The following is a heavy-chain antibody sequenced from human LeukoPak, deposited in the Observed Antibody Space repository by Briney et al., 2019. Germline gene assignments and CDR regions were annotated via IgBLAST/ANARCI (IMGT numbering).Heavy chain of an antibody. CDR2: TRFDGSIK. Sequence: PGGSLRLSCAVSGFIFSDYGFHWVRQAPGKGLEWVAVTRFDGSIKQYADSVKGRFTISRDDSKNTLYLQMNFLKSEGTAVYYCARWGGTRQYYFDYWGQGTLATVSS. V-gene: IGHV3-33*01. J-gene: IGHJ4*02. CDR1: GFIFSDYG. CDR3: ARWGGTRQYYFDY. D-gene: IGHD1-1*01.